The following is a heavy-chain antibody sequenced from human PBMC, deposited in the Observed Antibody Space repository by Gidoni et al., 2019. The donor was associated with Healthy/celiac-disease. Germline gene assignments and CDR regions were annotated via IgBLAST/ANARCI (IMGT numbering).Heavy chain of an antibody. J-gene: IGHJ5*02. Sequence: EVQLVESGGGLVKPGGSLRLSCAASGFTFSSYSMNWVRQAPGKGLEWVSSISSSSSYIYYADSVKGRFTISRDNAKNSLYLQMNSLRAEDTAVYYCARGMAAAGTGVDLGRRYNWFDPWGQGTLVTVSS. CDR3: ARGMAAAGTGVDLGRRYNWFDP. CDR2: ISSSSSYI. V-gene: IGHV3-21*01. D-gene: IGHD6-13*01. CDR1: GFTFSSYS.